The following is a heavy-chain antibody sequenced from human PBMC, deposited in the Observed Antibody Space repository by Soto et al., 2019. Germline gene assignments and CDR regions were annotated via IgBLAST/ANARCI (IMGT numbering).Heavy chain of an antibody. J-gene: IGHJ4*02. Sequence: SETLSLTCTVSGDSISRYYWSWIRQPPGKGLEWIGYIYYSGSTNYNPSLKSRVTISVDTSKNQYSLKLSSVTAADTAVYYCARRSTAMVNPRPGSEFDYWGQGTLVTVSS. V-gene: IGHV4-59*01. D-gene: IGHD5-18*01. CDR2: IYYSGST. CDR3: ARRSTAMVNPRPGSEFDY. CDR1: GDSISRYY.